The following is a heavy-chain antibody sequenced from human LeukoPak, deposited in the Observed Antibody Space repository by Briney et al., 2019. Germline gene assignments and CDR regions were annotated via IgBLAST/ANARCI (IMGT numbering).Heavy chain of an antibody. CDR2: IYYSGST. CDR3: ARDPYYYDSSGYPDAFDI. J-gene: IGHJ3*02. V-gene: IGHV4-59*01. CDR1: GGSISSYY. Sequence: SETLSLTCTVSGGSISSYYWSWIRQPPGKGLEWIGYIYYSGSTNYNPSLKSRVTISVDTSKNQFSLKLSSVTAADTAVYYCARDPYYYDSSGYPDAFDIWGQGTMVTVSS. D-gene: IGHD3-22*01.